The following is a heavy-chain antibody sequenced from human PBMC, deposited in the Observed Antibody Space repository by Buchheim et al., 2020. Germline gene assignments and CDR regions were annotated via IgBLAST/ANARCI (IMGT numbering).Heavy chain of an antibody. CDR2: IYDSGST. CDR1: GGSITRGGYS. J-gene: IGHJ5*02. CDR3: ARYGSWFDP. Sequence: QLQLQESGSGLVRPSQTLSLTCAVSGGSITRGGYSWSWIRQPPGKGLEWIGYIYDSGSTFYTPSLKSRINISVDRSKNQFSLKLSSVTAADTAVYYCARYGSWFDPWGQGTL. D-gene: IGHD1-14*01. V-gene: IGHV4-30-2*01.